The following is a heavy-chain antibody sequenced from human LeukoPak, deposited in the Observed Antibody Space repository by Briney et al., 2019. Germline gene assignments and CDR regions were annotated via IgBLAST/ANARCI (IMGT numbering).Heavy chain of an antibody. Sequence: SQTLSLTCAISGDSVSSNSAAWNWIRQSPSRGLEWLGRAYYRSKRYNDYAVSVKSRITINPDTSKNQFSLQLNSVTPEDTAVYYCAREPGGAEYSGYDPFDFWGQGTLVTVSS. D-gene: IGHD5-12*01. CDR1: GDSVSSNSAA. CDR2: AYYRSKRYN. V-gene: IGHV6-1*01. CDR3: AREPGGAEYSGYDPFDF. J-gene: IGHJ4*02.